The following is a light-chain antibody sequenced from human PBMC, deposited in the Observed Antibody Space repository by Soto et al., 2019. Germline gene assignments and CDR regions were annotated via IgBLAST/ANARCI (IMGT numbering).Light chain of an antibody. V-gene: IGKV3-20*01. J-gene: IGKJ1*01. Sequence: EIVLTQSPGTLSLSPGEGATLSCWASQTISSNYLAWYQQKPGQSPRLLIYGASNRATGIPDRFSGSGSGTDFTLTISRLEPEDFAVYYCQPYGSSRTFGQGTKVEIK. CDR1: QTISSNY. CDR3: QPYGSSRT. CDR2: GAS.